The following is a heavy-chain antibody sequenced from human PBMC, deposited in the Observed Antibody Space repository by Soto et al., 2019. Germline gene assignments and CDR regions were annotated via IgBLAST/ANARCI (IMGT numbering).Heavy chain of an antibody. CDR1: GYTFTSYA. CDR2: INADNGNT. Sequence: ASVKVSCKASGYTFTSYAMHWVRQAPGQRLEWMGWINADNGNTKYSQKFQGRVTITRDTSASTAYMELSSLRSEDTAVYYCARGIPGYCGCATCYSGWFDPWGQGTLVTVSS. J-gene: IGHJ5*02. CDR3: ARGIPGYCGCATCYSGWFDP. V-gene: IGHV1-3*01. D-gene: IGHD2-15*01.